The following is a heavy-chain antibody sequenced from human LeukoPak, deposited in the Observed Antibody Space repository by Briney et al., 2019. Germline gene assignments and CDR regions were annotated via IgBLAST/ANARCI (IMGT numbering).Heavy chain of an antibody. Sequence: SETLSLTCIVSGGSISSSYRSWIRQSPGKGLEWIGYSHYTGNTNYNPSLKSRVTISVDTSKNQFSLRLSSVTAADSAVFYCARGSRGYGSPWDYWGQGILVTVSS. CDR3: ARGSRGYGSPWDY. CDR1: GGSISSSY. J-gene: IGHJ4*02. D-gene: IGHD2-15*01. CDR2: SHYTGNT. V-gene: IGHV4-59*01.